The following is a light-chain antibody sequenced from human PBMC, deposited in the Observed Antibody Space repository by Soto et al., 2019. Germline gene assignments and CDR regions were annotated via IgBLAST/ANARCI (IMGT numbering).Light chain of an antibody. CDR3: SSYTRSSTVL. Sequence: QSVLTQPASVSGSPGQSITISCIGTSNDVGSYNFVSWYQKHPNTAPRLNIYDVSNRPSGVSNRFSGSKSDNTASLTISGLQAEDEADYYCSSYTRSSTVLFGGGTKLTVL. J-gene: IGLJ2*01. V-gene: IGLV2-14*03. CDR1: SNDVGSYNF. CDR2: DVS.